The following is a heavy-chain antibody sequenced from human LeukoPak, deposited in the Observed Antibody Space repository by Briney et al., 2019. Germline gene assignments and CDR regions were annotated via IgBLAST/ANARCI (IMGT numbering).Heavy chain of an antibody. Sequence: GGSLRLSCAASGFTFSSYGMSWVRQAPGKGLEWVSAISGSGGSTYYADSVKGRFTISRDNSKNTLYLQMNSLRAEDTAVYYCANDILTGYYHIGSFDYWGQGTLVTVSS. CDR2: ISGSGGST. CDR3: ANDILTGYYHIGSFDY. J-gene: IGHJ4*02. D-gene: IGHD3-9*01. V-gene: IGHV3-23*01. CDR1: GFTFSSYG.